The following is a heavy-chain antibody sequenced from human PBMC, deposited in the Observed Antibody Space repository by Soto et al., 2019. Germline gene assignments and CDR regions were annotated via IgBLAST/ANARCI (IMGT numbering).Heavy chain of an antibody. D-gene: IGHD3-22*01. Sequence: PGGSLRLSCAASGFTFDDYAMHWVRQAPGKGLEWVSGISWNSGSIGYADSVKGRFTISRDNAKNSLYLQMNSLRAEDTAVYYCATGRTNYYDSSGYFDYWGQGTLVTVSS. CDR2: ISWNSGSI. CDR1: GFTFDDYA. CDR3: ATGRTNYYDSSGYFDY. J-gene: IGHJ4*02. V-gene: IGHV3-9*01.